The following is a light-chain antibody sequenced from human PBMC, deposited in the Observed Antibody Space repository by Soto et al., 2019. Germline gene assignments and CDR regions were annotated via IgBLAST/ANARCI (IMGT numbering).Light chain of an antibody. V-gene: IGKV1-5*01. Sequence: DIQMTHSPSTLSASVGDRVTITCRASQSISSWLAWYQQKPGKAPKLLIYDASSLESGVPSRFSGSGSGTEFTLTISSLQPDEFATYYCQQYNSYPLTFGGGPKVEIK. CDR3: QQYNSYPLT. J-gene: IGKJ4*01. CDR2: DAS. CDR1: QSISSW.